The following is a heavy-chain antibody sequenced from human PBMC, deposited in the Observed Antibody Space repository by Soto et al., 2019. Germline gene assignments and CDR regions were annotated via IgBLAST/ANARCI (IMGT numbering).Heavy chain of an antibody. CDR2: IIPIFGTA. D-gene: IGHD2-21*02. V-gene: IGHV1-69*01. Sequence: QVQLVQSGAEVKKPGSSVKVSCKASGGTFSSYAISWVRQAPGQGLEWMGGIIPIFGTANYAQKFQGRVTITADESTSTAYMELSSLRSEDTAVYYCARDRLVVMTATDYYYYGMDVWGQGTTVTVSS. J-gene: IGHJ6*02. CDR1: GGTFSSYA. CDR3: ARDRLVVMTATDYYYYGMDV.